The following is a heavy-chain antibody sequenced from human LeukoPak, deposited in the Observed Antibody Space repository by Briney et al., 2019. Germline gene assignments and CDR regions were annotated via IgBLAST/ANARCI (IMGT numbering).Heavy chain of an antibody. J-gene: IGHJ6*03. V-gene: IGHV1-8*02. CDR1: GGTFSSYA. CDR2: MNPNSGNT. D-gene: IGHD3-10*01. CDR3: ARAGRITMVRGVIIKVPYYYYYMGV. Sequence: ASVKVSCKASGGTFSSYAISWVRQAPGQGLEWMGWMNPNSGNTGYAQKFQGRVTMTRNTSISTAYMELSSLRSEDTAVYYCARAGRITMVRGVIIKVPYYYYYMGVWGKGTTVTVSS.